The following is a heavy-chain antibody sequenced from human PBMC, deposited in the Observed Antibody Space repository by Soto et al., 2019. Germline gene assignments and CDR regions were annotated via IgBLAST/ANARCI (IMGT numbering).Heavy chain of an antibody. CDR2: ISTRSNSI. D-gene: IGHD2-15*01. CDR3: ARPQSIGAYSPFDY. Sequence: GGSLRLSCAASAFTFSSYSMNWVRQPPGKGLEWVSYISTRSNSIYYADSVKGRFAVSRDNAKNSLFLQMSSLRDEDTAVYFCARPQSIGAYSPFDYWGQGTLVTVSS. CDR1: AFTFSSYS. V-gene: IGHV3-48*02. J-gene: IGHJ4*02.